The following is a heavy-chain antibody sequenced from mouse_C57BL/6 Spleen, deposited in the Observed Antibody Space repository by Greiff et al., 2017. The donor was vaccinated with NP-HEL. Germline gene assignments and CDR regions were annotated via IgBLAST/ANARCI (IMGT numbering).Heavy chain of an antibody. Sequence: EVQLQESGPGLVKPSQSLSLTCSVTGYSITSGYYWNWIRQFPGNKLEWMGYISYDGSNNYNPSLKNRISITRDTSKNQFFLKLNSVTTEDTATYYCARDGDYYGSSLFAYWGQGTLVTVSA. CDR2: ISYDGSN. CDR1: GYSITSGYY. J-gene: IGHJ3*01. D-gene: IGHD1-1*01. V-gene: IGHV3-6*01. CDR3: ARDGDYYGSSLFAY.